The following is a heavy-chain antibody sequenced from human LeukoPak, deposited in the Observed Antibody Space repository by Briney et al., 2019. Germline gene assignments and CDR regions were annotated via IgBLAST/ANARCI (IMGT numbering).Heavy chain of an antibody. Sequence: ASVKVSCEASGYTFTGYYMHWVRQAPGQGLEWMGMINPTGGSTSYAQKFQGRVTMTRDTSTSTVYMGLSSLRSEDTAVYYCTRSQYYGMDVWGQGTTVTVSS. CDR3: TRSQYYGMDV. CDR2: INPTGGST. CDR1: GYTFTGYY. V-gene: IGHV1-46*01. J-gene: IGHJ6*02.